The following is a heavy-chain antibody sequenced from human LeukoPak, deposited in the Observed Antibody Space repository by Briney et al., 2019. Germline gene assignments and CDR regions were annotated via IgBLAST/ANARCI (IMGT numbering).Heavy chain of an antibody. CDR1: GFTFDDYA. V-gene: IGHV3-9*01. CDR3: AKGDYDSSGSTDY. CDR2: ISWNSGSI. Sequence: GGSLRLSCAASGFTFDDYAMHWVRQAPGMGLEWVSGISWNSGSIGYADSVKGRFTISRDNAKNSLYLQMNSLRAEDTALYYCAKGDYDSSGSTDYWGQGSLVTVPS. D-gene: IGHD3-22*01. J-gene: IGHJ4*02.